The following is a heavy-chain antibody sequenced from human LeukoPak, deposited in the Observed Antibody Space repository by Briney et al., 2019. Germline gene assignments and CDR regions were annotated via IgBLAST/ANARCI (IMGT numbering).Heavy chain of an antibody. J-gene: IGHJ3*02. V-gene: IGHV3-30-3*01. CDR2: ISYDGSNK. CDR3: ARVGIRWLPAGAFDI. CDR1: GFTFSSYA. D-gene: IGHD5-24*01. Sequence: PGGSLRLSCAASGFTFSSYAMHRVRQAPGKGLEWVAVISYDGSNKYYADSVKGRFTISRDNSKNTLYLQMNSLRAEDTAVYYCARVGIRWLPAGAFDIWGQGTMVTVSS.